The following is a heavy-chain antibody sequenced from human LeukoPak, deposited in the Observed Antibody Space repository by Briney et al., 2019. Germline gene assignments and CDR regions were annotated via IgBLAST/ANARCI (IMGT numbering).Heavy chain of an antibody. D-gene: IGHD4-17*01. CDR1: GFTFSSYW. V-gene: IGHV3-7*01. Sequence: GGSLRLPCAASGFTFSSYWMSWVRQAPGKGLEWVANIKQDGSGKYYVDSVKGRFTISRDNAKNSLYLQMNSLRAEDTAVYYCARVGYGDLYYYYYYMDVWGKGTTVTVSS. J-gene: IGHJ6*03. CDR3: ARVGYGDLYYYYYYMDV. CDR2: IKQDGSGK.